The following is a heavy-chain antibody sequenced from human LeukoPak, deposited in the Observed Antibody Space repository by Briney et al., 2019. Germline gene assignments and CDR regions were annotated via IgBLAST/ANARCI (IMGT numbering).Heavy chain of an antibody. CDR2: IYTSGST. D-gene: IGHD2-2*01. J-gene: IGHJ4*02. Sequence: PSQTLSLTCTVSGGSISSGSYYWSWIRQLAGKGLEWIGRIYTSGSTNYNPSLKSRVTISVDTSKNQFSLKLSSVTAADTAVYYCACATSYQLLYVDYWGQGTLVTVSS. V-gene: IGHV4-61*02. CDR3: ACATSYQLLYVDY. CDR1: GGSISSGSYY.